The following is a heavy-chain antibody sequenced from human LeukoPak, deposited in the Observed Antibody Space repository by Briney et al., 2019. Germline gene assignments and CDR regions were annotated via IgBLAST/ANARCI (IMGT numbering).Heavy chain of an antibody. D-gene: IGHD5-18*01. J-gene: IGHJ4*02. V-gene: IGHV3-23*01. Sequence: GGSLRLSCADSGCTFSSYAMSWVRQAPGKGLEWVSAISGSGGSTYYADSVKGRFTISRDNSKNTPYLQMNSLRAEDTAVYYCAKDGRYSHGPEYDYWGQGTLVTVPS. CDR1: GCTFSSYA. CDR2: ISGSGGST. CDR3: AKDGRYSHGPEYDY.